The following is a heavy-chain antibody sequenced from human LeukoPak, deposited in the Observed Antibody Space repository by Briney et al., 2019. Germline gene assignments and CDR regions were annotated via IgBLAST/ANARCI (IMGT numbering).Heavy chain of an antibody. CDR3: ATSTYSSSPS. Sequence: PGGSLRLSCAASGFSFSNYLMIWVRQASGKGLEWVANINEDGSKKYYVGSVEGRFTISRDDPKNSLYLQMNSLRVEDTAVYYCATSTYSSSPSWGQGTLVTVSS. CDR2: INEDGSKK. J-gene: IGHJ5*02. CDR1: GFSFSNYL. D-gene: IGHD6-6*01. V-gene: IGHV3-7*01.